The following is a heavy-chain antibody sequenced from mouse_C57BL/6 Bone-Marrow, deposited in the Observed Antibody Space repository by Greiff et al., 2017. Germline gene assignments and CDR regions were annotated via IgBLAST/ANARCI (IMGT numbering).Heavy chain of an antibody. D-gene: IGHD2-3*01. CDR1: GYTFTDYY. J-gene: IGHJ4*01. Sequence: EVQLQQSGPVLVKPGASVKMSCKASGYTFTDYYMNWVKQSHGKSLEWIGVINPYNGVTSYNQKFKGKATLTVDKSSSTAYMELNSLTSEDSAVYYCARYDIEFYAMDYWGQGTSVTVSS. V-gene: IGHV1-19*01. CDR3: ARYDIEFYAMDY. CDR2: INPYNGVT.